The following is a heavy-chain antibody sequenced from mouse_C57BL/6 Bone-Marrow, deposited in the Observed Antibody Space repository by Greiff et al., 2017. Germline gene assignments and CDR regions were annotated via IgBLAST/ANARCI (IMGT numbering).Heavy chain of an antibody. Sequence: VQLQQSGAELVRPGASVKLSCTASGFNIKDDYMHWVKQRPEQGLEWIGWIDPENGDTEYASKFQGKATITADTSSNTAYLQLSSLTSEDTAGYYCTNYGSSYYPFDYWGQGTTLTVSS. D-gene: IGHD1-1*01. CDR1: GFNIKDDY. V-gene: IGHV14-4*01. J-gene: IGHJ2*01. CDR3: TNYGSSYYPFDY. CDR2: IDPENGDT.